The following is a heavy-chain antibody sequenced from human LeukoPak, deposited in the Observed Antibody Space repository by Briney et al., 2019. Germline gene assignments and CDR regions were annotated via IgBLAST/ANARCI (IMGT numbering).Heavy chain of an antibody. CDR2: IYYRGTT. CDR3: ARMTLAHYLDY. CDR1: GGSISSSYY. V-gene: IGHV4-39*01. J-gene: IGHJ4*02. Sequence: SETLSLTCTVSGGSISSSYYWVWIRQPPGKGLEWIGSIYYRGTTYYTPSLKSRLTISVDTSKNQFSLKLSSVTATDTALYYCARMTLAHYLDYWGQGTLVSVSS.